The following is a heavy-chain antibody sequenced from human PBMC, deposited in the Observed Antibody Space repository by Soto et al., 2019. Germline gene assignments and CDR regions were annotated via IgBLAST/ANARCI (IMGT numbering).Heavy chain of an antibody. D-gene: IGHD3-22*01. V-gene: IGHV4-38-2*01. J-gene: IGHJ4*02. CDR3: TRGAGAPWVRFDS. CDR2: ISYSAKT. CDR1: GYSITSGFY. Sequence: PSETLSLTCGVSGYSITSGFYWGWVRQSPGKGLEWIGSISYSAKTFYNPSLASRFSMAVDTSKNQFSLRLTSVTAADTALYYCTRGAGAPWVRFDSWGQGTPVTVPQ.